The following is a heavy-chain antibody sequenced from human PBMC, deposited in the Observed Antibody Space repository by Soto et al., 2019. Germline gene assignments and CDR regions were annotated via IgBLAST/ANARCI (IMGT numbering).Heavy chain of an antibody. CDR3: AAKRGYSGYDHYYYFGMDV. CDR2: ISAYNGNT. V-gene: IGHV1-18*01. CDR1: GYTFTSYG. J-gene: IGHJ6*02. Sequence: GASVKVSCKASGYTFTSYGISWVRQAPGQGLEWMGWISAYNGNTNYALKLQGRVTMTTDTSTSTAYMELRSLRSDDTAVYYCAAKRGYSGYDHYYYFGMDVWGQGTTVTVSS. D-gene: IGHD5-12*01.